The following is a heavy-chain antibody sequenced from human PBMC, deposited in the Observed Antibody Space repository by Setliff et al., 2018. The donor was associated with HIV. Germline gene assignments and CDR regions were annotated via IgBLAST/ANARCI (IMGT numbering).Heavy chain of an antibody. CDR3: ARDGCSTSCYPDTNWFDP. CDR2: ISAYNGNT. Sequence: ASVKVSCKASGYTFTSYGISWVRQAPGQGLEWMGWISAYNGNTNYAQKLQGRVTMTTDTSTSTAYMELRSLRSDDPAVYYCARDGCSTSCYPDTNWFDPWGQGTLVTVSS. CDR1: GYTFTSYG. D-gene: IGHD2-2*01. J-gene: IGHJ5*02. V-gene: IGHV1-18*01.